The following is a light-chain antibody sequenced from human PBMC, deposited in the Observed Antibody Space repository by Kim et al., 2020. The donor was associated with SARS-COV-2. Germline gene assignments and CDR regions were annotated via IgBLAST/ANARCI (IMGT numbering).Light chain of an antibody. J-gene: IGLJ1*01. CDR3: CSYAGSTTPFV. Sequence: QSVLTQPASVSGSPGQSITISCSGTSSDVGSYNFVSWYQHHPGKAPKLMIYAVTRRPSGVSNRFSGSKSGNTATLTISGLQSEDEADYYCCSYAGSTTPFVFGTGTKVTVL. V-gene: IGLV2-23*02. CDR2: AVT. CDR1: SSDVGSYNF.